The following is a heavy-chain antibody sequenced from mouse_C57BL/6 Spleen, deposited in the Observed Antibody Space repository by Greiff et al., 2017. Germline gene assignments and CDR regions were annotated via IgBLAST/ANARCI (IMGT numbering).Heavy chain of an antibody. J-gene: IGHJ2*01. CDR3: ARRDGSSYVYFDY. Sequence: QVQLQQPGAELVRPGTSVKLSCKASGYTFTSYWMHWVKQRPGQGLEWIGVIDPSDSYTNYNQKFKGKATLTVDTSSSTAYMQLSSLTSEDSAVYYCARRDGSSYVYFDYWGQGTTLTVSS. V-gene: IGHV1-59*01. D-gene: IGHD1-1*01. CDR1: GYTFTSYW. CDR2: IDPSDSYT.